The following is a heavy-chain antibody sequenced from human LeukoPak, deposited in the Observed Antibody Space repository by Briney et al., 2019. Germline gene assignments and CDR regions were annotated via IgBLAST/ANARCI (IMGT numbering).Heavy chain of an antibody. CDR2: IKSKTAGGTT. Sequence: GGSLRLSCAVSGFPFSNVWMSWVRQAPGEGLEWGGRIKSKTAGGTTDYAAPVKGRFTMSRDDSKNILYLQMNGLNAADTAVYYCTTEGIVGAYYYYYMDVWGKGTTVTISS. CDR1: GFPFSNVW. V-gene: IGHV3-15*01. D-gene: IGHD1-26*01. CDR3: TTEGIVGAYYYYYMDV. J-gene: IGHJ6*03.